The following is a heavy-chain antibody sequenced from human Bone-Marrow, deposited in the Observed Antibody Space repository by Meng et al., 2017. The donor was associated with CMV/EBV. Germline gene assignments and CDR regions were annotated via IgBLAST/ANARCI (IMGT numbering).Heavy chain of an antibody. CDR2: INPNSGGT. Sequence: ASVKVSCKASGYTFTGYYMHWVRQAPGQGLEWMGWINPNSGGTNYAQKFQGRVTITTDESTSTAYMELSSLRSEDTAVYYCARARGYYGSGSYYPHFDYWGQGTLVTVSS. V-gene: IGHV1-2*02. CDR1: GYTFTGYY. CDR3: ARARGYYGSGSYYPHFDY. D-gene: IGHD3-10*01. J-gene: IGHJ4*02.